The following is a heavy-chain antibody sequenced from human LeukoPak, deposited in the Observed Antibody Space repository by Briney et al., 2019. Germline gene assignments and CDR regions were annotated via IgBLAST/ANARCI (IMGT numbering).Heavy chain of an antibody. J-gene: IGHJ4*02. CDR2: VGGGKDK. V-gene: IGHV3-23*01. D-gene: IGHD1-7*01. CDR1: GFPFNIYA. CDR3: AKDATPGNSIWDHFDS. Sequence: PGGSLRLSCAASGFPFNIYAMSWVRQAPGKGLEWVSVVGGGKDKHYAESVKGRFTGSRDDAKSAVYLQMNSLRVEDTTIYFCAKDATPGNSIWDHFDSWGQGTLVTVSS.